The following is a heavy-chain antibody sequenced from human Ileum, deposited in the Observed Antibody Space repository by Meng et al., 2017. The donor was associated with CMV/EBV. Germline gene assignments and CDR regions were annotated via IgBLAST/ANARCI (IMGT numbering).Heavy chain of an antibody. V-gene: IGHV1-69*02. CDR1: GGTSSGYT. D-gene: IGHD2-15*01. CDR2: IIPFFGVV. Sequence: KVSCKASGGTSSGYTISWVRQAPGQGLEWMGKIIPFFGVVNYAQKFQGRVTISADKSTSTTYMELSSLRSEDTAIYYCARGKDTYSNWFDTWGQGSLVTVSS. J-gene: IGHJ5*02. CDR3: ARGKDTYSNWFDT.